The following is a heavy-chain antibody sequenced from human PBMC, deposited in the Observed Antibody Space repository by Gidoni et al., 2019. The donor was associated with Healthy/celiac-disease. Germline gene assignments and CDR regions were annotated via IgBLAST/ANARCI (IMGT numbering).Heavy chain of an antibody. Sequence: EVQLVESGGGLVKPGGSLRLSCSASGFTFSSYSMNWVRQAPGKGLEWVSSISSSSSYIYYADSVKGRFTISRDNAKNSLYLQMNSLRAEDTAVYYCASGPLWLFDAFDIWGQGTMVTVSS. J-gene: IGHJ3*02. CDR3: ASGPLWLFDAFDI. CDR2: ISSSSSYI. V-gene: IGHV3-21*01. CDR1: GFTFSSYS. D-gene: IGHD2-21*01.